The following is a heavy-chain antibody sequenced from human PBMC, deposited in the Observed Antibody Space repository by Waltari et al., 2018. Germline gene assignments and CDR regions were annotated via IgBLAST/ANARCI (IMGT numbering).Heavy chain of an antibody. CDR2: ISGSGGST. Sequence: EVQLLESGGGLVQPGGSLRLSCAASGFTFSSYAMSWVRQAPGKGLEWVSAISGSGGSTYYADSGKGRFTISRDNSKNTRYLQMNSLRAEDTAVYYCAKDRDTIHGIAAAGTWGQGTLVTVSS. CDR3: AKDRDTIHGIAAAGT. CDR1: GFTFSSYA. J-gene: IGHJ5*02. D-gene: IGHD6-13*01. V-gene: IGHV3-23*01.